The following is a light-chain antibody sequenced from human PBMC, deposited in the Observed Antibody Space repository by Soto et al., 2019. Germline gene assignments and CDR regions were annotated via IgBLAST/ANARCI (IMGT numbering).Light chain of an antibody. CDR3: QQYGSSPQT. J-gene: IGKJ1*01. CDR1: QSVSSSN. V-gene: IGKV3-20*01. CDR2: GAS. Sequence: EIVLTQSPGTLSLSAGERATLSCRASQSVSSSNLAWYQQKPGQAPRVLIYGASSRANGIPDRFSGSGSGTDFILTISRLEPEDFAVYYCQQYGSSPQTFGQGTKVEIK.